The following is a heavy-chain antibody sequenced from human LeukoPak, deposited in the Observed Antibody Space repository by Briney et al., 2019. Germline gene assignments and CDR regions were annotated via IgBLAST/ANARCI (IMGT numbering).Heavy chain of an antibody. CDR1: GDSISSDGYS. D-gene: IGHD2-2*02. V-gene: IGHV4-30-2*01. CDR2: IWHSGST. CDR3: ARSIGYCTDSSCYRGGNWFDP. J-gene: IGHJ5*02. Sequence: SETLSLTCTVSGDSISSDGYSWSWIRQPPGKGLEWIGHIWHSGSTYYNPSLKSRVTISEGRSNNQFSLNLSSVTAADTAVYYCARSIGYCTDSSCYRGGNWFDPWGQGTLVTVSS.